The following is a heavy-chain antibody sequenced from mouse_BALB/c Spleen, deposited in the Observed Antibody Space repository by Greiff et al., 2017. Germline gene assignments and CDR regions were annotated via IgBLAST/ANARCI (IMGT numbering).Heavy chain of an antibody. V-gene: IGHV5-9-4*01. D-gene: IGHD1-2*01. Sequence: EVKLMESGGGLVKPGGSLKLSCAASGFTFSSYAMSWVRQSPEKRLEWVAEISSGGSYTYYPDTVTGRFTISRDNAKNTLYLEMSSLRSEDTAMYYCARNSLLDAMDYWGQGTSVTVSS. CDR2: ISSGGSYT. CDR3: ARNSLLDAMDY. CDR1: GFTFSSYA. J-gene: IGHJ4*01.